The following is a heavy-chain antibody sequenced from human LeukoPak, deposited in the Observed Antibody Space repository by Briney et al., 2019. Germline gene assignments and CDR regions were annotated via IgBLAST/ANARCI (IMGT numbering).Heavy chain of an antibody. V-gene: IGHV3-23*01. CDR2: ISGSGNSP. CDR1: GFTFSRYA. J-gene: IGHJ4*02. D-gene: IGHD3-22*01. Sequence: PGGSLRLSCAASGFTFSRYAMTWVRQAPGKGLEWVSSISGSGNSPYYADSVKGRFTISRDNSKNTLYLQMNSLRAEDTAVYYCARDTFDSSGYYYGPFDYWGQGTLVTVSS. CDR3: ARDTFDSSGYYYGPFDY.